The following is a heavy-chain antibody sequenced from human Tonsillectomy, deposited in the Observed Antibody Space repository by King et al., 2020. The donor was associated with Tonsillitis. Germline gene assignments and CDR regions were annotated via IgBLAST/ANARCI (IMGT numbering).Heavy chain of an antibody. Sequence: QLVQSGAEVKKPGSSVKVSCKASVGTFSSDAISWVRQAPGQGLVWMGGIIPIFVTVNYAQKFQGRVTITADESTSTAYMELSSLRSEDTAVYYCARDIAVAGTNWFDPWGQGTLVTVSS. CDR2: IIPIFVTV. CDR3: ARDIAVAGTNWFDP. D-gene: IGHD6-19*01. J-gene: IGHJ5*02. V-gene: IGHV1-69*01. CDR1: VGTFSSDA.